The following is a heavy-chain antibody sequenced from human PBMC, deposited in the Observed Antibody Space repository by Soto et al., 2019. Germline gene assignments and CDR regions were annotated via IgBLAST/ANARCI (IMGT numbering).Heavy chain of an antibody. CDR1: GGTFSSYT. D-gene: IGHD5-12*01. CDR3: ASGGYSGYEYYYYYGIDV. V-gene: IGHV1-69*02. Sequence: GASVKVSCKASGGTFSSYTISWVRQAPGQGLEWMGRIIPILGIANYAQKFQGRVTITADKSTSTAYMELSSLRSEDTAVYYCASGGYSGYEYYYYYGIDVWGQGTTVTGSS. J-gene: IGHJ6*02. CDR2: IIPILGIA.